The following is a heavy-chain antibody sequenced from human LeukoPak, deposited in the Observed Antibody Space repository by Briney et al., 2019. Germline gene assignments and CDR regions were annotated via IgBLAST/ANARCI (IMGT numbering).Heavy chain of an antibody. CDR2: CNPDGST. CDR1: GMSFTFYS. Sequence: SETLSLTCGVSGMSFTFYSWTWIRQSPVRGLEWIGDCNPDGSTNYSPSLKSGVTISVDTSKSQFSLNLRSVTAADTAVYYCARGNPTINMAWGNAFDIWGRGTMVSVSA. D-gene: IGHD3-10*01. V-gene: IGHV4-34*01. J-gene: IGHJ3*02. CDR3: ARGNPTINMAWGNAFDI.